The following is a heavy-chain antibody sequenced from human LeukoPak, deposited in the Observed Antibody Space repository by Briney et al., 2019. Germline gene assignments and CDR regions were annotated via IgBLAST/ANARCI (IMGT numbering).Heavy chain of an antibody. CDR1: GGSISSSSYY. D-gene: IGHD2-21*02. CDR2: IYYSGST. V-gene: IGHV4-39*07. J-gene: IGHJ4*02. Sequence: TPSETLSLTCTVSGGSISSSSYYWGWIRQPPGKGLEWIGSIYYSGSTYYNPSLKSRVTISVDTSKNQFSLKLSSVTAADTAVYYCARGVVVTAIPGVWGQGTLVTVSS. CDR3: ARGVVVTAIPGV.